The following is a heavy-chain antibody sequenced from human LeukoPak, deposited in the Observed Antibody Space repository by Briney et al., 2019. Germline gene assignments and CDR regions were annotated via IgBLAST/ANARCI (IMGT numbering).Heavy chain of an antibody. CDR3: ARRLRLKNPGGDAFDI. D-gene: IGHD2/OR15-2a*01. V-gene: IGHV4-61*02. J-gene: IGHJ3*02. Sequence: SQTLSLTCTVSGGSISSGSYYWSWIRQPAGKGLEWIGRIYTSGSTNYNPFLKSRVTISVDTSKNQFSLKLSSVTAADTAGYYCARRLRLKNPGGDAFDIWGQGTVVTVSS. CDR2: IYTSGST. CDR1: GGSISSGSYY.